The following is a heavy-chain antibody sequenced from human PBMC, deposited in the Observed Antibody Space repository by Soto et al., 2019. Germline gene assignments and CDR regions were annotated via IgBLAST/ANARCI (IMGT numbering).Heavy chain of an antibody. CDR3: ARDWARIAVAGYYYYYGMDV. CDR1: GGSISSGDYY. J-gene: IGHJ6*02. Sequence: PSETLSLTCTVSGGSISSGDYYWSWIRQPPGKGLEWIGYIYYSGSTYYNPSLKSRVTISVDTSKNQFSLKLGSVTAADTAVYYCARDWARIAVAGYYYYYGMDVWGQGTTVTVSS. V-gene: IGHV4-30-4*01. D-gene: IGHD6-19*01. CDR2: IYYSGST.